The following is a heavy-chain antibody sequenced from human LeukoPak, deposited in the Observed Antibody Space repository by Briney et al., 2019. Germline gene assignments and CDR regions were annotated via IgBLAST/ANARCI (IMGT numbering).Heavy chain of an antibody. CDR2: ISSSGSAI. CDR3: ARVMRSGSPFDY. Sequence: GGSLRLSCAASGFTFSDYYMSWIRQAPGKGLEWVSYISSSGSAIHYADSVKGRFTISRDNAKNSLYLQMNSLRAGDTAVYYCARVMRSGSPFDYWGQGTLVTVSS. CDR1: GFTFSDYY. V-gene: IGHV3-11*01. D-gene: IGHD1-26*01. J-gene: IGHJ4*02.